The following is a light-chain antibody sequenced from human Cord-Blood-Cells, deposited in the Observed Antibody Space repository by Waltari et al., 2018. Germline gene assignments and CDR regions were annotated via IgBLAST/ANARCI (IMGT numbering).Light chain of an antibody. CDR1: QSISSY. CDR3: QQSYSTPRIT. CDR2: AAS. Sequence: DIQMTQSPSSLSASVGDRVTITCRASQSISSYLTWYQQKPGKAPKLLIYAASSLQSGVTSRFSCSGSGTDFTLTISSLQPEDFATYYCQQSYSTPRITFGQGTRLEIK. J-gene: IGKJ5*01. V-gene: IGKV1-39*01.